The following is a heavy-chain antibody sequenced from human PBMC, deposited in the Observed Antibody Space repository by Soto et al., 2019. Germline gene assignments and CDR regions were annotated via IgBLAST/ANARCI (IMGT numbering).Heavy chain of an antibody. J-gene: IGHJ5*02. CDR2: IDPNTGDT. V-gene: IGHV1-2*02. Sequence: ASVKVSCKTSGYTFTDYYIHWVRQAPGQGLEWMGYIDPNTGDTTYAQNFQGRVTMTRDTSISTASMDLSKLISDDTAVYYCARLNLYDSRGNTSTPWGQGNLVTVSS. CDR1: GYTFTDYY. D-gene: IGHD3-22*01. CDR3: ARLNLYDSRGNTSTP.